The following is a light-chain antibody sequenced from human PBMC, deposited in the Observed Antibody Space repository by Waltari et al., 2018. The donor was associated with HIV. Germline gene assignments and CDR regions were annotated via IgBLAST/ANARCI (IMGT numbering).Light chain of an antibody. V-gene: IGLV1-44*01. CDR3: AAWDDSLNGYD. CDR2: SDN. CDR1: SSNIGGNT. J-gene: IGLJ1*01. Sequence: QSVLTQPPSASGTPGPRVTISCSGSSSNIGGNTVNWYQQLPGTAPTLLIYSDNRRPSGVPDRFAGSKSGTSASLASSELHSEDEADYYCAAWDDSLNGYDFGPGTKVTVL.